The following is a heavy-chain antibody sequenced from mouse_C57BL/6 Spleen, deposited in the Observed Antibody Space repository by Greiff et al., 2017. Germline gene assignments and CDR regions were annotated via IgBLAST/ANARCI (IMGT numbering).Heavy chain of an antibody. D-gene: IGHD2-10*01. CDR3: ARGLLGGWFAY. Sequence: EVQLVESGGGLVQPGGSLSLSCAASGFTFTDYYMSWVRQPPGKALEWLGFIRNKANGYTTEYSASVKGRFTISRDNSQISLYLQMNALRAEDSATYYCARGLLGGWFAYWGQGTLVTVSA. CDR2: IRNKANGYTT. J-gene: IGHJ3*01. CDR1: GFTFTDYY. V-gene: IGHV7-3*01.